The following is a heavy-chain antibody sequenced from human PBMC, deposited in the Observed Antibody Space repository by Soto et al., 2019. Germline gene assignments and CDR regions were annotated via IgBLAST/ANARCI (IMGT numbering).Heavy chain of an antibody. CDR3: ARGPYNYVWGSDPPHFDY. D-gene: IGHD3-16*02. J-gene: IGHJ4*02. CDR2: ISSSGSTI. Sequence: GGSLRLSCAASGFTFSDYYMSWIRQAPGKGLEWVSYISSSGSTIYYADSMKGRFTISRDNAKNSLYLQMNSLRAEDTAVYYCARGPYNYVWGSDPPHFDYWGQGTLVTVSS. V-gene: IGHV3-11*01. CDR1: GFTFSDYY.